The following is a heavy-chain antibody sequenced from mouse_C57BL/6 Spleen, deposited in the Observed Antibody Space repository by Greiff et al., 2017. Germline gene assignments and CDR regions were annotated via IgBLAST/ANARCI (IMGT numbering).Heavy chain of an antibody. V-gene: IGHV1-50*01. D-gene: IGHD3-2*02. CDR3: ARGSSGGYAMDY. CDR2: IDPSDSYT. Sequence: QVQLQQSGAELVKPGASVKLSCKASGYTFTSYWMQWVKQRPGQGLEWIGEIDPSDSYTNYNQKFKGKATLTVDTSSSTAYMQLSSLTSEDSAVYYCARGSSGGYAMDYWGQGTSVTVSS. CDR1: GYTFTSYW. J-gene: IGHJ4*01.